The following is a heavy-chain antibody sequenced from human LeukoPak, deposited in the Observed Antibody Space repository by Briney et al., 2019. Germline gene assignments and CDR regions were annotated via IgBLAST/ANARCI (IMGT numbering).Heavy chain of an antibody. D-gene: IGHD3/OR15-3a*01. V-gene: IGHV4-39*01. CDR3: ARQTGSGLFTLP. CDR2: IYYTGNT. CDR1: GVSISSSNSY. J-gene: IGHJ4*02. Sequence: PSETLSLTCTVSGVSISSSNSYWGWIRQPPGKGLEWIGSIYYTGNTYYNASLKSRVTISIDTSKNQISLRLISVTATDTAMYYCARQTGSGLFTLPGGQGTLVTVSS.